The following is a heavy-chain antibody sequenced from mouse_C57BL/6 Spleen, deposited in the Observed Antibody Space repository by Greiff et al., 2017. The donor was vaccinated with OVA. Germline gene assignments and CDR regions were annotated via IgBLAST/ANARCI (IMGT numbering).Heavy chain of an antibody. D-gene: IGHD2-4*01. CDR2: IYPGSGNT. CDR1: GYSFTSYY. J-gene: IGHJ3*01. V-gene: IGHV1-66*01. CDR3: ARTYYDYDEDWFAY. Sequence: QVQLQQSGPELVKPGASVKISCKASGYSFTSYYIHWVKQRPGQGLEWIGWIYPGSGNTKYNEKFKGKATLTADTSSSTAYMQLSSLTSEDSAVYYCARTYYDYDEDWFAYWGQGTLVTVSA.